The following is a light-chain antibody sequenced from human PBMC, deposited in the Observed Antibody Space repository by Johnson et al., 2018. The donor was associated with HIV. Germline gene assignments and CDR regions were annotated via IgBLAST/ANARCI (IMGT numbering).Light chain of an antibody. CDR2: DNN. J-gene: IGLJ1*01. Sequence: SVLTQPPSVSAAPGQKVTISCSGSSSNIGNNYVSWYQQLPGTAPKLLIYDNNKRPTGIPDLFSGSKSGTSATLGISGLQTGDEADYYCGTWDNSLSAGVFGSGTKVTVL. V-gene: IGLV1-51*01. CDR3: GTWDNSLSAGV. CDR1: SSNIGNNY.